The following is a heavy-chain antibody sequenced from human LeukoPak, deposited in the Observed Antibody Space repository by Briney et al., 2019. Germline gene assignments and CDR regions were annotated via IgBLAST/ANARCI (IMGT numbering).Heavy chain of an antibody. V-gene: IGHV1-46*01. CDR2: INPSVGST. Sequence: ASVKVSCKASGYTFTSYYMHWVRQAPGQGLEWMGIINPSVGSTGYAQKFQGRVTMTRDTSTSTVYMELSSLRSEDTAVYYCARNFRGYCSGGSCYRNAFDIWGQGTMVTVST. CDR1: GYTFTSYY. CDR3: ARNFRGYCSGGSCYRNAFDI. D-gene: IGHD2-15*01. J-gene: IGHJ3*02.